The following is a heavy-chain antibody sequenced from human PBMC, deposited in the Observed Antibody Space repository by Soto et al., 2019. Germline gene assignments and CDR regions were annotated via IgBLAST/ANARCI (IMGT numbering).Heavy chain of an antibody. Sequence: SDTLSLTCTVSGGSISNYYWSWIRQPPGKGLEWIGYIYYSGSTNYNPSLKSRVTISVDTSKNQFSLKLSSVTAADTAVYYCARDGFGLDVWGKGTTVTVSS. J-gene: IGHJ6*04. CDR1: GGSISNYY. V-gene: IGHV4-59*01. CDR3: ARDGFGLDV. CDR2: IYYSGST.